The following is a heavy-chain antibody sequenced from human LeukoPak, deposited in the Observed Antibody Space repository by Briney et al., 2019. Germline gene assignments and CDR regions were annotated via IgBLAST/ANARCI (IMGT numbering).Heavy chain of an antibody. V-gene: IGHV3-23*01. CDR2: ITPNADRT. Sequence: GGSLRLSCAASGFTFGSYGMSWVRQAPGKGLEWVSFITPNADRTSYADSVEGRFTISRDNPRNTLYMQMNSLRDEDTALYYCVIMHGYYDGRGYWVQWGQGTLVTVSS. CDR1: GFTFGSYG. D-gene: IGHD3-22*01. J-gene: IGHJ1*01. CDR3: VIMHGYYDGRGYWVQ.